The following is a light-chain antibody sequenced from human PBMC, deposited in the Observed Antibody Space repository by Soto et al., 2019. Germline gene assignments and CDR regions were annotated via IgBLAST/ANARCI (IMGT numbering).Light chain of an antibody. CDR2: GAS. CDR1: QTISTS. J-gene: IGKJ4*01. Sequence: DIQMTQSPSSLSASVGDRVTITCRASQTISTSLNWYQHKPGKAPKVLIFGASGLQSGVPSRFSGSGSGTDFTLTISSLHPEDFATYYGQQSYSAPLTFGGGTKVEIK. V-gene: IGKV1-39*01. CDR3: QQSYSAPLT.